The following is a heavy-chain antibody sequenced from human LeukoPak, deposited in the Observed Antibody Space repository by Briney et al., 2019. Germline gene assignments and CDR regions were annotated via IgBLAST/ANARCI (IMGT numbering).Heavy chain of an antibody. CDR1: GFTFSDHY. CDR3: ARVARFDSIDY. Sequence: PGASLRLSCAGSGFTFSDHYMDWVRQAPGKGLQWVGRTKNKANNYNTEYAASVKGRFIISRDDSKNSLFLQMNSLKTEDTAVYYCARVARFDSIDYWGQGTLVTVSS. D-gene: IGHD3-9*01. V-gene: IGHV3-72*01. J-gene: IGHJ4*02. CDR2: TKNKANNYNT.